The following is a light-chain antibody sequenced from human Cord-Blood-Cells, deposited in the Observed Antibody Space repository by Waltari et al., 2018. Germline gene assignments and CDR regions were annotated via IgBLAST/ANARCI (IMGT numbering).Light chain of an antibody. V-gene: IGLV1-40*01. J-gene: IGLJ2*01. CDR3: QSYDSSLSGAV. CDR1: SSNIGAGYD. Sequence: QSVLTQPPSVSGAPGQRVTISCTGSSSNIGAGYDVHWYQPLPGTAPKLLIYGKGKRPTGGPGLCAASKSGTSASLAITGLQAETESDYYGQSYDSSLSGAVFGGGTKLTVL. CDR2: GKG.